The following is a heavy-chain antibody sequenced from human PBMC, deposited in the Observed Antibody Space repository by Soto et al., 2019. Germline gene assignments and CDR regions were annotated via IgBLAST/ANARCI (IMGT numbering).Heavy chain of an antibody. J-gene: IGHJ6*02. D-gene: IGHD2-15*01. CDR3: ATLRSGVVVAATLDYYGMDV. V-gene: IGHV1-69*13. CDR1: GCTFSSYA. Sequence: ASVKVSGKASGCTFSSYAISWVRQAPGQGLEWMGGIIPIFGTANYAQKFQGRVTITADESTSTAYMELSSLRSQDTAVYYCATLRSGVVVAATLDYYGMDVWGQGTTVTVSS. CDR2: IIPIFGTA.